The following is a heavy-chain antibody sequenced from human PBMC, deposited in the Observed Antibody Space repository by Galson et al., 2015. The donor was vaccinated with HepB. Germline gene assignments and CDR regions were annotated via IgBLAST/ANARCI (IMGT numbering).Heavy chain of an antibody. CDR2: IIPILGIA. D-gene: IGHD2-15*01. V-gene: IGHV1-69*02. J-gene: IGHJ5*02. Sequence: SVKVSCKASGYTFSSYTISWVRQAPGQGLEWMGRIIPILGIANYAQKFQGRVTITADKSTSTAYMELSSLRSEDTAVYYCARGRLECSGGSCYSDNWFDPWGQGTLVTVSS. CDR1: GYTFSSYT. CDR3: ARGRLECSGGSCYSDNWFDP.